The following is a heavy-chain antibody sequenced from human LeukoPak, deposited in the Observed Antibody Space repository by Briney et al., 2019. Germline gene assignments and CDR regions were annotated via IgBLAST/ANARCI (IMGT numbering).Heavy chain of an antibody. D-gene: IGHD1-26*01. CDR1: GYTLTELS. CDR2: FDPEDGET. CDR3: ATESYSGSYLYAFDI. V-gene: IGHV1-24*01. Sequence: ASVKVSCKFSGYTLTELSMHWVRQAPGKGLEWMGGFDPEDGETIYSQKFQGRVTMTEDTSTDTAYMELSGLRSEDTAVYYCATESYSGSYLYAFDIWGQGTMVTVSS. J-gene: IGHJ3*02.